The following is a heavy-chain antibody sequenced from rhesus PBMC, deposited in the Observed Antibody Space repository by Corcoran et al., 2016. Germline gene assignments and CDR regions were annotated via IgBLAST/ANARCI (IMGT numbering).Heavy chain of an antibody. CDR1: GGSISDDYY. CDR3: AAKSGSWTRGNFDY. Sequence: QVQLQESGPGLVKPSETLSLTCAVSGGSISDDYYWSWIRQPPGKGLGWIGYIYGSGGGTNYNPSLKNRGSISIDTPKNQFSLNLRSVTAEDTAVYYGAAKSGSWTRGNFDYWGQGVLVTVSS. D-gene: IGHD6-25*01. CDR2: IYGSGGGT. V-gene: IGHV4-106*01. J-gene: IGHJ4*01.